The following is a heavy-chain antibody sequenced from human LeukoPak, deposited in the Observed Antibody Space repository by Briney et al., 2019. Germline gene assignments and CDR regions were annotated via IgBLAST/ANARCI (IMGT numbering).Heavy chain of an antibody. CDR2: IYYSRNT. V-gene: IGHV4-39*01. D-gene: IGHD5-24*01. Sequence: SETLSLTCTVSGGSISNGNYYWGRVRQPPGKGLEWIVTIYYSRNTYYTPSLKIRVTISVDTSKNQFLLRLSSVTAADTAVYFCMRHEEEDGYNAKPFDFWGQGTLVTVSS. J-gene: IGHJ4*02. CDR3: MRHEEEDGYNAKPFDF. CDR1: GGSISNGNYY.